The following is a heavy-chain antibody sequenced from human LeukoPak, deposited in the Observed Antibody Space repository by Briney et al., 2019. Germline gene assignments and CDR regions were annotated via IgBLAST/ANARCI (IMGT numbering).Heavy chain of an antibody. CDR3: AKDRVMYCGCECRNYFDQ. CDR2: ISYDGSNK. V-gene: IGHV3-30*18. D-gene: IGHD2-21*01. J-gene: IGHJ4*02. CDR1: GFTFSSYC. Sequence: GESLRLSCAASGFTFSSYCLRWIRQAPGKGLEWVAVISYDGSNKYYADSVSRRFTIFRDTSKNTLFLQMNILTAENTVVYYWAKDRVMYCGCECRNYFDQRGQGALVTDCS.